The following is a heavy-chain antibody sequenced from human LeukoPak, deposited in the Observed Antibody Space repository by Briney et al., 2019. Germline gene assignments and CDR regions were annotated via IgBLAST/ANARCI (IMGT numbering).Heavy chain of an antibody. V-gene: IGHV3-23*01. CDR3: AKEGFGY. CDR1: GFIFDKYS. Sequence: PGGSLRLSCAASGFIFDKYSMNWVRQAPRKGLEWVSGISDSGDSTYYADSVKGRFTISRDNSKNTLYVQMNSLRAEDPAIYYCAKEGFGYWGQGTLVPVSS. J-gene: IGHJ4*02. CDR2: ISDSGDST.